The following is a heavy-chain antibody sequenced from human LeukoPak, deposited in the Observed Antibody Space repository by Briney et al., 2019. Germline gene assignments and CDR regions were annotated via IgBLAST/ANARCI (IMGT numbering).Heavy chain of an antibody. CDR2: IIPILGIA. J-gene: IGHJ6*02. V-gene: IGHV1-69*04. CDR1: GYTFTSYD. CDR3: ARDHYYYGMDV. Sequence: SVKVSCKASGYTFTSYDINWVRQATGQGLEWMGRIIPILGIANYAQKFQGRVTITADKSTSTAYMELSSLRSEDTAVYYCARDHYYYGMDVWGQGTTVTVSS.